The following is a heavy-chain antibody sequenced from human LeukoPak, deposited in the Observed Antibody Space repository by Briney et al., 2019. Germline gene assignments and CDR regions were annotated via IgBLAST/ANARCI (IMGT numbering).Heavy chain of an antibody. CDR1: GYSFTSYW. CDR2: IYPGDSDT. D-gene: IGHD1-26*01. CDR3: ARTYSGSYYGKGYFDY. Sequence: GASLQISSKGSGYSFTSYWIGRVRQLPGKGLEGMGIIYPGDSDTRYSPSFKGQVTISADKSISTAYLQWSSLKASDTAMYYCARTYSGSYYGKGYFDYWGQGTLVTVSS. J-gene: IGHJ4*02. V-gene: IGHV5-51*01.